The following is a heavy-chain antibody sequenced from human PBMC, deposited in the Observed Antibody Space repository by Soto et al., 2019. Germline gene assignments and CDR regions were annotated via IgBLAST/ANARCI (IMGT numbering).Heavy chain of an antibody. CDR1: GFTFSNYA. D-gene: IGHD2-2*01. CDR2: ISGNGGST. V-gene: IGHV3-23*01. CDR3: ANRPASNITFDY. Sequence: PGGSLRLSCAASGFTFSNYAMSWVRQAPGKGLEWVSTISGNGGSTYYADSVKGRFTISRDNSKNMLFLQINSLRDDDSAVYYCANRPASNITFDYWGQGTPVTVSS. J-gene: IGHJ4*02.